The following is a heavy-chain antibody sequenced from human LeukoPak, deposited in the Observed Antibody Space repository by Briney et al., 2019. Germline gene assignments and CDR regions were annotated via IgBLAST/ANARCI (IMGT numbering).Heavy chain of an antibody. J-gene: IGHJ5*02. V-gene: IGHV4-30-4*01. CDR3: AREGHDFWSGSRGWFDP. CDR1: GVSISSGDYY. Sequence: SETLSLTCTVSGVSISSGDYYWSWIRQPPGKGLEWIGYIYYSGSTYYNPSLKSRVTISVDTSKNQFSLKLSSVTAADTAVYYCAREGHDFWSGSRGWFDPWGPGTLVTVSS. CDR2: IYYSGST. D-gene: IGHD3-3*01.